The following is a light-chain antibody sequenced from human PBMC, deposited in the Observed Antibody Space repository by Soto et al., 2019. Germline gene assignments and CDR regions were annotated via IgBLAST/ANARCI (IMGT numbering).Light chain of an antibody. CDR1: QSISSW. J-gene: IGKJ1*01. Sequence: DIQMTQSPSTLSASVGDRVTITCRASQSISSWLAWYQQKPGKAPKLLIYKASSLESGVPSRFSGSGSGTEFTLTISSLQHDDFATYYCQHHRAFGHGTKVEIK. CDR3: QHHRA. V-gene: IGKV1-5*03. CDR2: KAS.